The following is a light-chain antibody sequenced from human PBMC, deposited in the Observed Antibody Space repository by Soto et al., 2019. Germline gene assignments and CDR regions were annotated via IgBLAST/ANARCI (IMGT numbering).Light chain of an antibody. CDR1: QSINSW. CDR2: DAS. V-gene: IGKV1-5*01. CDR3: QQYNSYLS. J-gene: IGKJ1*01. Sequence: DIQMTQSPSTLSASLGDRVTVTCRASQSINSWLAWYQQKPGKAPKLLIYDASSLQSGVPSRFTGSGFGTEFTLTISSLQPDDFATYYCQQYNSYLSFGQGTKVDI.